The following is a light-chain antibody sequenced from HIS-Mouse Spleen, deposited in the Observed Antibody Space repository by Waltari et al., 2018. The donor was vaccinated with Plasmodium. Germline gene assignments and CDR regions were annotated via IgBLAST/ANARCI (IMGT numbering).Light chain of an antibody. Sequence: EIVLTQSPGTLSLSPGERATLSCRASQSVSSSYLAWYQQKPGQAPRLRILDASSRATGIPDRCSGSGSGTDFTLTISRLEPDDFAVYYCQQYGSSPITFGQGTRLEIK. CDR3: QQYGSSPIT. J-gene: IGKJ5*01. V-gene: IGKV3-20*01. CDR2: DAS. CDR1: QSVSSSY.